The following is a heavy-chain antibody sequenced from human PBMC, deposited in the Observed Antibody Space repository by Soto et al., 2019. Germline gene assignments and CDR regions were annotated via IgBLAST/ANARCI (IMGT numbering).Heavy chain of an antibody. CDR3: ARYPYYDFWSGRGTRSFDY. CDR1: GGSFSGTY. D-gene: IGHD3-3*01. V-gene: IGHV4-34*01. CDR2: INHSGST. Sequence: PSETLSLTCAVYGGSFSGTYWSWIRQPPGKGLEWIGEINHSGSTNYNPSLKSRVTISVDTSKNQFSLKLSSVTAADTALYYPARYPYYDFWSGRGTRSFDYWGEGTRVTV. J-gene: IGHJ4*02.